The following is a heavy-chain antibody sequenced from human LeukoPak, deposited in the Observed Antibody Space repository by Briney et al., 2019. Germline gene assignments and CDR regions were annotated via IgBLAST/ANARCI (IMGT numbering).Heavy chain of an antibody. CDR3: ARVFGGAAPGRVDS. V-gene: IGHV3-21*01. Sequence: GGSLRLSCAASGFDFSTYAINWVRQAPGKGLEWVSSISTMSNYIFYGDSVKGRFTISRDNAKNSVYLQMNSLRAEDTAVYYCARVFGGAAPGRVDSWGQGTLVTVSS. D-gene: IGHD3-10*01. CDR1: GFDFSTYA. CDR2: ISTMSNYI. J-gene: IGHJ4*02.